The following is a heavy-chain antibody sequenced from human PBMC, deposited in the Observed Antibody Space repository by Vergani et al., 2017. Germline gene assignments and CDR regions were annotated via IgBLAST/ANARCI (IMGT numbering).Heavy chain of an antibody. D-gene: IGHD1-26*01. CDR2: IGPKTDGETT. Sequence: EVQPVESGGGLVKPGGSLRLSCTTSGFTFSSAWMSWVRQAPGKGLEWVARIGPKTDGETTDYAAPVKGRFTISRDNSKNMLYLQMNSLRAEDTAVYYCARDHNWDLPGRWFDPWGQGTLVTVAS. J-gene: IGHJ5*02. CDR3: ARDHNWDLPGRWFDP. V-gene: IGHV3-15*04. CDR1: GFTFSSAW.